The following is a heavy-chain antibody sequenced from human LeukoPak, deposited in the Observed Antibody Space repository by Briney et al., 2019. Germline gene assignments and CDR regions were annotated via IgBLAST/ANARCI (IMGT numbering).Heavy chain of an antibody. V-gene: IGHV3-23*01. CDR2: ISGSGGSK. D-gene: IGHD3-10*01. CDR3: AKDFGGFRERGSPRPGVDY. Sequence: GGSLRLSCVGSRFPPRKYAMSWVRQAPGKGLEWVSGISGSGGSKYYADSVRGRFTISRDNSKDTLFLQMSSLRADDTAKYYCAKDFGGFRERGSPRPGVDYWGQGTLVTVSS. J-gene: IGHJ4*02. CDR1: RFPPRKYA.